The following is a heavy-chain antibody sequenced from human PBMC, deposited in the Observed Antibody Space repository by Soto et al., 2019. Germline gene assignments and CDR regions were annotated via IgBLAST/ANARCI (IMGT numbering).Heavy chain of an antibody. CDR1: GGAFRSYF. CDR2: IHSSGRS. J-gene: IGHJ5*02. Sequence: QVRLRESGPQVVKPSATLSLNCNVSGGAFRSYFWSWIRQSPGKGLEWIGNIHSSGRSNYNPSFKSRVPMSIDPSKNEFSVRLTSVTPADTAVYYCARDAPFDPWGQGILVTVSS. CDR3: ARDAPFDP. V-gene: IGHV4-59*01.